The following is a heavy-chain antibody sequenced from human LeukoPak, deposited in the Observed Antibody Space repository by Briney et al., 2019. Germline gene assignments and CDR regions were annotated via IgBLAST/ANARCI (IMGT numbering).Heavy chain of an antibody. D-gene: IGHD3-10*01. J-gene: IGHJ4*02. Sequence: GGSLRLSCAASGFTFDDYGMSWVRQAPGKGLEWFSGINWNGGSTGYADSVKGRFTISRDNSKNTLYLQMNSLRAEDTAVYYCAKGLTMVRGVIIAPHPFDYWGQGTLVTVSS. CDR1: GFTFDDYG. V-gene: IGHV3-20*04. CDR2: INWNGGST. CDR3: AKGLTMVRGVIIAPHPFDY.